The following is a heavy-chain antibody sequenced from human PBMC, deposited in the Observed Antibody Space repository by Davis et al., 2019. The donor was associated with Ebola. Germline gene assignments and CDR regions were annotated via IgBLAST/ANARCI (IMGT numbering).Heavy chain of an antibody. Sequence: SETLSLTCAVYGGSFSGYYWSWIRQPPGKGLEWIGEINHSRSTNYNPSLKSRVTISVDTSKNQFSLKLTSVIAADTAVYYCARTPQYSNYGAYFDFWGRGTLVSVSS. V-gene: IGHV4-34*01. CDR2: INHSRST. J-gene: IGHJ4*02. D-gene: IGHD4-11*01. CDR1: GGSFSGYY. CDR3: ARTPQYSNYGAYFDF.